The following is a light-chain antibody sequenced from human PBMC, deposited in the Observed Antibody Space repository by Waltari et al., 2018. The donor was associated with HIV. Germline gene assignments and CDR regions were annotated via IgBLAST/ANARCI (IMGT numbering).Light chain of an antibody. J-gene: IGLJ1*01. Sequence: SYELTQPPSVSVSPGQTARITCSGAVLPKQSVYWYQQKPGQAPVLVIYKDSERPSGIPERFSGSSSGTTVTLTISGVQAEDEADYYCQSGDSSAPYVFGTGTKVTVL. CDR3: QSGDSSAPYV. CDR1: VLPKQS. CDR2: KDS. V-gene: IGLV3-25*03.